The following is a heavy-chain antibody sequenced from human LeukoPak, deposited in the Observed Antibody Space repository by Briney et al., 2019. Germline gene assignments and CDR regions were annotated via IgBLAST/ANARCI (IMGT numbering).Heavy chain of an antibody. CDR1: GYTFTNYD. J-gene: IGHJ4*02. D-gene: IGHD3-22*01. V-gene: IGHV1-8*01. CDR2: MNPTSGNT. CDR3: ARDLFSYYYDSSGYYYVDNNDY. Sequence: ASVKVSCKASGYTFTNYDINWVRQATGQGLEWMGWMNPTSGNTGYAQKFQGRVTMTRDMSTSTVYMELSSLRSEDTAVYYCARDLFSYYYDSSGYYYVDNNDYWGQGTLVTVSS.